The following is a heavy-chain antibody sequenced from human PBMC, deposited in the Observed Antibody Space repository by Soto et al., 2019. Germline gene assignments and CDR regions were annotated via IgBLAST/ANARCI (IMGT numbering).Heavy chain of an antibody. D-gene: IGHD3-22*01. CDR3: TAQFYFDTSGYSFDL. J-gene: IGHJ4*02. Sequence: GGSLRLSCAASGFTFNNAWMGWVRQAPGQGLEWVGHMKSKSEGETTDYAAPVKGRFTISRDDSKNTVYLQMNSLTTEDTAVYYCTAQFYFDTSGYSFDLWGQGTLVTVSS. CDR1: GFTFNNAW. V-gene: IGHV3-15*01. CDR2: MKSKSEGETT.